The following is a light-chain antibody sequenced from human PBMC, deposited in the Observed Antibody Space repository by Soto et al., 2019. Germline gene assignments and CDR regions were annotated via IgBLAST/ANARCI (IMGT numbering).Light chain of an antibody. Sequence: EIVLTQSPATLSLSPGDRSTLSCGASQSVSNYLAWYQQKPGQAPRLLIYDASTRATGIPARFSGSGSGTDFTLTFSSLEPEDFAVYYCQQRYNWPLTFGPGTKVDFK. CDR1: QSVSNY. V-gene: IGKV3-11*01. CDR3: QQRYNWPLT. CDR2: DAS. J-gene: IGKJ3*01.